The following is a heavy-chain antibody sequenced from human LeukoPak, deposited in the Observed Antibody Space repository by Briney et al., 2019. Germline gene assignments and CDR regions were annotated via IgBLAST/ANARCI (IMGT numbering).Heavy chain of an antibody. J-gene: IGHJ4*02. CDR1: GYTFTSYG. Sequence: ASVKVSCKASGYTFTSYGISWVRQAPGQGLEWMGWISAYNGNTNYAQKLQGRVTMTTDTSTSTAYMELRSLRSDDTAVYYCARDWRAHIVVVTAIRDTGYWGQGTLVTVSS. V-gene: IGHV1-18*01. D-gene: IGHD2-21*02. CDR2: ISAYNGNT. CDR3: ARDWRAHIVVVTAIRDTGY.